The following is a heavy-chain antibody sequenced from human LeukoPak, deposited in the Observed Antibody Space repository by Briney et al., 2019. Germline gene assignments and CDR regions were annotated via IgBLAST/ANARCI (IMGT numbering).Heavy chain of an antibody. CDR3: ARGVKLVSSSSGFNYYYYMDV. Sequence: SETLSLICAVYGGSFSGYYWSWLRQPPGKGLEWIGEISHSGSTNYNLSLKSRVTISVDTPKNQFSLKLSSVTAADTAVYYCARGVKLVSSSSGFNYYYYMDVWGKGTTVTVSS. CDR2: ISHSGST. J-gene: IGHJ6*03. D-gene: IGHD6-6*01. CDR1: GGSFSGYY. V-gene: IGHV4-34*01.